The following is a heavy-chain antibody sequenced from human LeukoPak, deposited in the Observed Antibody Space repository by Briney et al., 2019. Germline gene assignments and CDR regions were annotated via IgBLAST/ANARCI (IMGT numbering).Heavy chain of an antibody. CDR3: ARDRAVAGLFDP. CDR2: IREDGSEK. Sequence: GGSLRLSCVASGFTFNIYWMSWVRQAPGKGLKWVANIREDGSEKDYVDSVKGRFTISRDNVKNSLYLQMNSLRAEDTAVYYCARDRAVAGLFDPWGQGTLVTVSS. J-gene: IGHJ5*02. V-gene: IGHV3-7*01. CDR1: GFTFNIYW. D-gene: IGHD6-19*01.